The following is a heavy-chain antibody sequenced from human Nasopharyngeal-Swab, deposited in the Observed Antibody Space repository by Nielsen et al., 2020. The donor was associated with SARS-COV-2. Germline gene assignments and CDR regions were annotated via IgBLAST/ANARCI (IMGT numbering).Heavy chain of an antibody. Sequence: VRQAPGKGPEWMGIIYPGDSDTRYSPSFQGQVTISADKSISTSYLQWSSLKASDTAMYYCARLKDMAPTPGWFDDWGQGTLVTVSS. J-gene: IGHJ4*02. D-gene: IGHD5-24*01. CDR2: IYPGDSDT. CDR3: ARLKDMAPTPGWFDD. V-gene: IGHV5-51*01.